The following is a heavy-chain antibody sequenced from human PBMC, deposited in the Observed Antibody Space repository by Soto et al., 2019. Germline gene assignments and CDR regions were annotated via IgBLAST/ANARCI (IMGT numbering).Heavy chain of an antibody. CDR3: AKDRGSLYTSSSPLDF. CDR1: GFTFTNYA. CDR2: ISASGGST. D-gene: IGHD6-6*01. Sequence: EVQLLESGGGLVQPGGSLRLSCAASGFTFTNYAMTWVRQAPGKGLEWVSGISASGGSTYYADSVKGRFTISRDNSKTTLFLQMNSLRAEDTALYYCAKDRGSLYTSSSPLDFWGQGTLVTVSS. J-gene: IGHJ4*02. V-gene: IGHV3-23*01.